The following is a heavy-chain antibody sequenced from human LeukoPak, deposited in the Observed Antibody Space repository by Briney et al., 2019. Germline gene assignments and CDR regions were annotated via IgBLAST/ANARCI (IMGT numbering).Heavy chain of an antibody. V-gene: IGHV6-1*01. J-gene: IGHJ5*02. CDR3: ARRLTQYDCFDP. CDR2: TYYRSTWYN. D-gene: IGHD2-2*01. CDR1: GDSVSSNSVT. Sequence: SQTLSLTCAISGDSVSSNSVTWNSIRQSPSRGLEWLGRTYYRSTWYNDYAVSVRGRITVNPDTSKNQFSLHLNSVTPEDTAVYYCARRLTQYDCFDPWGQGILVTVSS.